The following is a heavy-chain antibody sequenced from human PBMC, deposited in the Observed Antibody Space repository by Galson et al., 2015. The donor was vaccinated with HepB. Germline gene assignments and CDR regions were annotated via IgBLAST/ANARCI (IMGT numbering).Heavy chain of an antibody. J-gene: IGHJ4*02. D-gene: IGHD5-12*01. CDR1: GGSINSGGYF. V-gene: IGHV4-31*03. CDR2: IFSSGST. CDR3: ARDGYSDYDYANYFDY. Sequence: TLSLTCTVSGGSINSGGYFWSWIRQHPEKGLEWIGYIFSSGSTYYNPSLKSRVTISVDTSKNQFSLKLSSVTAADTAVYFCARDGYSDYDYANYFDYWGQGTLVTVSP.